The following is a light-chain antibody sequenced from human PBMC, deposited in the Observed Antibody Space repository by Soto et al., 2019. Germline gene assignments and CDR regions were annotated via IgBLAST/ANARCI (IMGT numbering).Light chain of an antibody. CDR3: SSYTTSNTRQIV. J-gene: IGLJ1*01. V-gene: IGLV2-14*03. CDR1: SXXXXCYNY. Sequence: QSALTQPASVSGXXXXSXXXXXXGXSXXXXCYNYVSWYQHHPGKAPKLIIYDVSNRPSGVSNRFSGSKSGNTASLTISGLQPEDEADYYCSSYTTSNTRQIVFGTGTKVTVL. CDR2: DVS.